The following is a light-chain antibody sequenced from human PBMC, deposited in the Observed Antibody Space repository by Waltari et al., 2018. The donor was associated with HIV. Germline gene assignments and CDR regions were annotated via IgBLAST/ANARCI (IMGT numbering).Light chain of an antibody. V-gene: IGLV1-40*01. Sequence: QSVLTQPPSVSGAPGQRVTISCTGSSSNIGAGKDVNWYQQLPGTAPKLLIYSNNNRPSGVPDRFSVSKSGTSASLAITGLQADDEADYYCQSYGSSLSGLYVFGTGTKVTVL. J-gene: IGLJ1*01. CDR2: SNN. CDR1: SSNIGAGKD. CDR3: QSYGSSLSGLYV.